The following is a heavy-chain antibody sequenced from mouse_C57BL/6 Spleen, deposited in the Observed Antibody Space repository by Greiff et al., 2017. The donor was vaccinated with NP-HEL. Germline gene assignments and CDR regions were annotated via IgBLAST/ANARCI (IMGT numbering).Heavy chain of an antibody. D-gene: IGHD2-5*01. J-gene: IGHJ2*01. CDR1: GFTFSSYA. CDR2: ISDGGSYT. V-gene: IGHV5-4*01. CDR3: ARDRDYYSNHYFDY. Sequence: DVKLVESGGGLVKPGGSLKLSCAASGFTFSSYAMSWVRQTPEKRLEWVATISDGGSYTYYPDNVKGRFTISRDNAKNNLYLQMSHLKSEDTAMYYCARDRDYYSNHYFDYWGQGTTLTVSS.